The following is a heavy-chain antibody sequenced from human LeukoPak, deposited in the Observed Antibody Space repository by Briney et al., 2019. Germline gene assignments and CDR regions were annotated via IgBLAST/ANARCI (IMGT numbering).Heavy chain of an antibody. CDR3: ARLITDYGNFDY. D-gene: IGHD3-22*01. CDR1: GFIFSMYS. J-gene: IGHJ4*02. Sequence: GGSLRLSCAASGFIFSMYSMNWVRQAPGKGLEWVSSISSSGSSIYYADSVKGRFTISRDNAKNSQYLQMNSLRAEDTAVYYCARLITDYGNFDYWGQGTLVTVSS. CDR2: ISSSGSSI. V-gene: IGHV3-21*01.